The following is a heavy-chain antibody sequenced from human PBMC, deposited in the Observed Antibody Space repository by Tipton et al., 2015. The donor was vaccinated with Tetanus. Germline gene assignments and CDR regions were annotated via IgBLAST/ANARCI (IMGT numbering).Heavy chain of an antibody. CDR1: GGSFSGNY. CDR3: ASLPKHWLAPRGAP. J-gene: IGHJ5*02. D-gene: IGHD6-19*01. Sequence: TLSLTCAVSGGSFSGNYWSWIRQAPGKGLEWIGEINHRGGTMYNPSLKGRVTISGDTSKNQFSLNLTSVTAADTAIYFCASLPKHWLAPRGAPWGQGTLFTVSS. CDR2: INHRGGT. V-gene: IGHV4-34*01.